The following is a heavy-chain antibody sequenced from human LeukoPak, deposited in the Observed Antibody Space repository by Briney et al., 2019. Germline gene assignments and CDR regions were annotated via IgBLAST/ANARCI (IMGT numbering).Heavy chain of an antibody. CDR3: ARDRGNYFDF. CDR2: TYYSGST. CDR1: GGSISSGGYY. J-gene: IGHJ4*02. Sequence: SETLSLTCTVSGGSISSGGYYWSWIRQHPGKGLEWIGYTYYSGSTYYSPSLKSRLTISVDTSKNQFSLKLSSVTAADTAVYYCARDRGNYFDFWGQGTLVTVSS. V-gene: IGHV4-31*03.